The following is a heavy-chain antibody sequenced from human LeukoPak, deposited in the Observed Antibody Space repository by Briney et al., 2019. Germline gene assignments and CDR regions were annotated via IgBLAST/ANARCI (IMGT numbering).Heavy chain of an antibody. CDR3: AKLEKWELLTRAYYYYMDV. D-gene: IGHD1-26*01. V-gene: IGHV3-23*01. Sequence: GGTLRLSCAASGFTFSSYGMSWVRQAPGKGLEWVSAISGSGGSTYYADSVKGRFTISRDNSKNTLYLQMNSLRAEDTAVYYCAKLEKWELLTRAYYYYMDVWGKGTTVTISS. CDR2: ISGSGGST. J-gene: IGHJ6*03. CDR1: GFTFSSYG.